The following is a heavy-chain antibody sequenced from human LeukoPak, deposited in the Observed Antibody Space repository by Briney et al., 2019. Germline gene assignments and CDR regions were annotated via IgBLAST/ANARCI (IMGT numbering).Heavy chain of an antibody. V-gene: IGHV3-13*01. CDR2: IGTASDT. CDR1: GFTFSSFD. J-gene: IGHJ6*03. Sequence: GGSLRLSCAASGFTFSSFDMHGVRQPTGQGLEWVSTIGTASDTYYPGSVEGRFTLSRDNAKNSLYLQMNSLTAGDTAVYYCARGPPRGKDYNMDVWGKGTTVTVSS. D-gene: IGHD1-1*01. CDR3: ARGPPRGKDYNMDV.